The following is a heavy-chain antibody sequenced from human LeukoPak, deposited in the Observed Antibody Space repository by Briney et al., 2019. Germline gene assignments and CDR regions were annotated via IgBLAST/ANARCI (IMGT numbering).Heavy chain of an antibody. Sequence: PSETLSLTCTVSGGSNSSYYWSWIRQPPGKGLEWIGYIYYSGSTNYNPSLKSRVTISVDTSKNQFSLKLSSVTAADTAVYYCARDEIDLSRGGHWFDPWGLGTLVTVSS. CDR1: GGSNSSYY. V-gene: IGHV4-59*01. CDR3: ARDEIDLSRGGHWFDP. CDR2: IYYSGST. D-gene: IGHD2/OR15-2a*01. J-gene: IGHJ5*02.